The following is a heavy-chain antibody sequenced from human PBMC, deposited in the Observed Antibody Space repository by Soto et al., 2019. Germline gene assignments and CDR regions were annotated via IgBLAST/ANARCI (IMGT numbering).Heavy chain of an antibody. CDR3: ARESGGATATLDYYYFYMDV. D-gene: IGHD5-12*01. CDR2: INPNSGVT. CDR1: GDSFNDYY. J-gene: IGHJ6*03. V-gene: IGHV1-2*04. Sequence: GASAKVSCKSSGDSFNDYYLHWARQDHGQGLEWMGWINPNSGVTKYAQKFQGWVTMTRDTSIRTVYMELSRLRSDDTAVYYCARESGGATATLDYYYFYMDVWGKGTTVTVSS.